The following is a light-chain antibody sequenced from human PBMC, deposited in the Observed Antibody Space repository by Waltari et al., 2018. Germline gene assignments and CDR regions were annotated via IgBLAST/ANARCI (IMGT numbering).Light chain of an antibody. Sequence: QSALTPPASVSGSPGQSITISCTGTRSDVGGHNPVPWYQQHPGHAPNLFIFAVITWPSGVSHRFSGSTSGNTASLTISWLQAEDEADYYSNSYTSRTTWVFGGATRVTVL. CDR2: AVI. J-gene: IGLJ3*02. V-gene: IGLV2-14*01. CDR1: RSDVGGHNP. CDR3: NSYTSRTTWV.